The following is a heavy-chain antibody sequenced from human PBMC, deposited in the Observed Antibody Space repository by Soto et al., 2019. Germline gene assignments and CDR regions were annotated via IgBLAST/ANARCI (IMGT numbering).Heavy chain of an antibody. J-gene: IGHJ3*02. V-gene: IGHV3-30*18. CDR2: VSAAGYTT. D-gene: IGHD6-13*01. CDR3: AKEGSIWKFAFDI. Sequence: QGELLESGGGVVQPGTSLRLSCAASGFPFSSFGMHWVRQAPGKGPEWVAVVSAAGYTTYYSDSVKGRFNISRDNSRNTLNLQMNSLRREDTGLYYCAKEGSIWKFAFDIWGRGTMVTVSS. CDR1: GFPFSSFG.